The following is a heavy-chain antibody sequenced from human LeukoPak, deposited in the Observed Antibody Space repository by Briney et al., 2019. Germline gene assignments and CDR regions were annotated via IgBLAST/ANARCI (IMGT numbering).Heavy chain of an antibody. J-gene: IGHJ4*02. CDR3: AKAEIVEATDY. D-gene: IGHD1-26*01. CDR1: GFTFSSYG. V-gene: IGHV3-30*18. Sequence: GGSLRLSCAASGFTFSSYGMHWVRQAPGKGLEWVAVISYDGSNKYYADSVKGRFTISRDNSKNTLYLQMNSLRAEDTAVYYCAKAEIVEATDYWGQGTLVTVSS. CDR2: ISYDGSNK.